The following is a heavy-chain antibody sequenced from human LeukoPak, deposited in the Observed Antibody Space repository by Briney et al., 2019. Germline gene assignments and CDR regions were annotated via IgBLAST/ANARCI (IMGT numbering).Heavy chain of an antibody. CDR1: GYTFTSYG. D-gene: IGHD2-2*01. Sequence: GASVKVSCKASGYTFTSYGISWVRQAPGQGLEWMGWISAYNGNTNYAQKLQGRVTMTTDTSINTAYLELNRLRSDDTAVYFCARGTLRGSSSAVVPTAIWGQGTLVTVSP. V-gene: IGHV1-18*01. CDR3: ARGTLRGSSSAVVPTAI. J-gene: IGHJ4*02. CDR2: ISAYNGNT.